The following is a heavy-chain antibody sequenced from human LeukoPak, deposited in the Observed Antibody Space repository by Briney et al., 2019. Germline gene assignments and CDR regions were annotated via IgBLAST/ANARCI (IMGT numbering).Heavy chain of an antibody. Sequence: SVKVSCKASGGTFNSYAISWLRQAPGQGLEWMGGIIPMFGTATYAQKFQGRVTITTDESTSTAYLELSSLRSEDTAVYYCARPDKLRLGELSAFDHWGQGTLVTVSS. CDR1: GGTFNSYA. D-gene: IGHD3-16*02. CDR2: IIPMFGTA. V-gene: IGHV1-69*05. CDR3: ARPDKLRLGELSAFDH. J-gene: IGHJ4*02.